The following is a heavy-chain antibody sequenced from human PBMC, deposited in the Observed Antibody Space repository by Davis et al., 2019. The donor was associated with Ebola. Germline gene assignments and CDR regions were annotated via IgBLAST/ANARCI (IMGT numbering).Heavy chain of an antibody. CDR2: IYYSGST. CDR3: ASIPRGYSYGFDY. V-gene: IGHV4-59*01. J-gene: IGHJ4*02. CDR1: GGSFSGYY. D-gene: IGHD5-18*01. Sequence: SETLSLTCAVYGGSFSGYYWSWIRQPPGKGLEWIGYIYYSGSTNYNPSLKSRVTISVDTSKNQFSLKLSSVTAADTAVYYCASIPRGYSYGFDYWGQGTLVTVSS.